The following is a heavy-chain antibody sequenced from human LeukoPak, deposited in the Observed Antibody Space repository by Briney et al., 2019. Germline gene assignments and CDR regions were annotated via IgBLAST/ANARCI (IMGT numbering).Heavy chain of an antibody. CDR1: GGSISSGSYY. CDR3: ARVSPYSSSWYYFDY. CDR2: IYTSGGT. D-gene: IGHD6-13*01. Sequence: SETLSLTCTVSGGSISSGSYYWSWIRQPAGKGLEWIGRIYTSGGTNYNPSLTSRATISVDTSKNQFSLKLSSVTAADTAVYYCARVSPYSSSWYYFDYWGQGTLVTVSS. J-gene: IGHJ4*02. V-gene: IGHV4-61*02.